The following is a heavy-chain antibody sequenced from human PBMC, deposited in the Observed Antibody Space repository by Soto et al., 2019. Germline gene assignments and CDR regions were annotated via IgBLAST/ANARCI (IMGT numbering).Heavy chain of an antibody. J-gene: IGHJ6*03. Sequence: SETLSLTCAISGDSVSSNSAAWNWIRQSPSRGLEWLGRTYYRSKWYNDYAVSVKSRITINPDTSKNQFSLQLNSVTPEDTAVYYCARAVAGGDIYYYCYMDVWGKGTTVTVSS. CDR2: TYYRSKWYN. CDR1: GDSVSSNSAA. V-gene: IGHV6-1*01. D-gene: IGHD6-19*01. CDR3: ARAVAGGDIYYYCYMDV.